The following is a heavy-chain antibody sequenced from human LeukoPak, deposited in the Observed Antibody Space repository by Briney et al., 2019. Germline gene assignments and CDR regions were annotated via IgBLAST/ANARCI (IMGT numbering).Heavy chain of an antibody. J-gene: IGHJ6*02. V-gene: IGHV3-33*01. CDR3: ARVGCTGGSCLAYNYYAMDV. D-gene: IGHD2-15*01. Sequence: QPGRSLRLSCAAFGFTFNTYGMNWVRQAPGKGLEWVAIIWYDASDKYYADSVKGRFTLSRDNSKNTLYLQMNSLRAEDTAVYYCARVGCTGGSCLAYNYYAMDVWGQGTTVAHSS. CDR2: IWYDASDK. CDR1: GFTFNTYG.